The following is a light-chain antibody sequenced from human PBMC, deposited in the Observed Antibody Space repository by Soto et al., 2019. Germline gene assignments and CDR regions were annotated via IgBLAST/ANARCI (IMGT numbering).Light chain of an antibody. CDR1: QSVGSY. CDR3: QQRSNWPTIT. V-gene: IGKV3-11*01. J-gene: IGKJ5*01. CDR2: DAS. Sequence: EIVLTQSPATLCLSQEERATLSCRASQSVGSYLAWYQQKPGQAPRPLIYDASNRATGIPARFSGSGSGTDFTLTISSLEPEDFAVHYCQQRSNWPTITFGQGTRLEIK.